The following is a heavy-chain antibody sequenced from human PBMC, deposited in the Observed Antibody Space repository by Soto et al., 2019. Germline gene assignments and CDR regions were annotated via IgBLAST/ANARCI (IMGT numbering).Heavy chain of an antibody. CDR3: ARSLLQGDF. CDR2: INPNGGST. J-gene: IGHJ4*02. Sequence: QVQLVQSRAEVKKPGASVKVSCKASGYILIHYYIHWVRQAPGQGLEWMAIINPNGGSTNYAQKFQGRVTVTSDTSTSTVSMELNSLGSDDTAVYFCARSLLQGDFWGQGTLVTVSS. D-gene: IGHD2-21*01. V-gene: IGHV1-46*01. CDR1: GYILIHYY.